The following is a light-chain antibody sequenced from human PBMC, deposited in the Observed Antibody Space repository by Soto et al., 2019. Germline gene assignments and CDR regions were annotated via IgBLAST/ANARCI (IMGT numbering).Light chain of an antibody. CDR3: SSYTSSRTLDV. V-gene: IGLV2-14*01. J-gene: IGLJ1*01. CDR1: SSDVGGYNY. CDR2: EVS. Sequence: QSALTQPASVSGSPGQSITISCTGTSSDVGGYNYVSWYQQHPGKAPKLMIYEVSNRPSGVSNHISGSKSGNTASLTISGLQVEDEADYYCSSYTSSRTLDVFGTGTKLTVL.